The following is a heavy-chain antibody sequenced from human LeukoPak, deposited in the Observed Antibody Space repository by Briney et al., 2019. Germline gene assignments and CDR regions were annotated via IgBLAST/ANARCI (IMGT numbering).Heavy chain of an antibody. CDR2: IIPIFGTA. D-gene: IGHD6-13*01. V-gene: IGHV1-69*13. CDR1: GGTFSSYA. CDR3: ASSIMTAAGPYYYYGMDV. J-gene: IGHJ6*02. Sequence: ASVKVSCKASGGTFSSYAISWVRQAPGQGLEWMGGIIPIFGTANYAQKFQGRVTITADESTSTAYMELSSLRSEDTAVYYCASSIMTAAGPYYYYGMDVWGQGTTVTVSS.